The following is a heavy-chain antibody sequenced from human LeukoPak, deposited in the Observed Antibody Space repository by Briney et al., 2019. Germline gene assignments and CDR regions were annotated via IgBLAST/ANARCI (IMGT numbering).Heavy chain of an antibody. CDR1: GFTFKDVW. J-gene: IGHJ4*02. V-gene: IGHV3-15*01. Sequence: GGSLRLSCAASGFTFKDVWMSWVRQAPGKGLEWVGRIKSKREGGTIDYAAPVQGRFSISRDDSKNTLSLQMNSLKTEDTAVYYCTTEPRDWGQGTLVTVSS. CDR3: TTEPRD. CDR2: IKSKREGGTI.